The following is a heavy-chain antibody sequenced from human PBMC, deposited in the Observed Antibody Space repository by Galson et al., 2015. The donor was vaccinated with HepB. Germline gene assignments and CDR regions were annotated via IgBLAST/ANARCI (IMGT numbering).Heavy chain of an antibody. J-gene: IGHJ5*02. CDR3: ARDVGPADCGGDCRPSAHNWFDP. V-gene: IGHV4-61*02. D-gene: IGHD2-21*02. Sequence: TLSLTCTVSGGSINSGNYYWSWIRQPAGKGLEWIGLIYTSESTNYNPSLKSRVTMSVDTSKNQFSLKLSSVTAADTAVYYCARDVGPADCGGDCRPSAHNWFDPWGQGTLVTVSS. CDR1: GGSINSGNYY. CDR2: IYTSEST.